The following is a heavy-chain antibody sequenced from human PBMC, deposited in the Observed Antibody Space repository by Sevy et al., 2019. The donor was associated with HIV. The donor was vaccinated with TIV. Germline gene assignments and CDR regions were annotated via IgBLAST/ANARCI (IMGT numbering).Heavy chain of an antibody. J-gene: IGHJ6*02. CDR2: ISGSGGST. V-gene: IGHV3-23*01. CDR3: AKRRRVYCSSTSCYSYYGMDV. D-gene: IGHD2-2*01. Sequence: GGSLRLSCAASGFTISRYAMSWVRQAPGKGLEWVSAISGSGGSTYYADSVKGRFTISRDNSKNTLYLQMNSLRAEDTAVYYCAKRRRVYCSSTSCYSYYGMDVWGQGTTVTVSS. CDR1: GFTISRYA.